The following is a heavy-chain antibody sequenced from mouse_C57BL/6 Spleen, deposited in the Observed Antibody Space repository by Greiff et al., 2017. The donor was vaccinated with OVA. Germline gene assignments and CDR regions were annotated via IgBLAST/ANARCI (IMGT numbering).Heavy chain of an antibody. J-gene: IGHJ2*01. V-gene: IGHV5-17*01. D-gene: IGHD1-1*01. CDR3: ARRTVVAVDY. CDR1: GFTFSDYG. Sequence: DVTLVESGGGLVKPGGSLKLSCAASGFTFSDYGMHWVRLAPETGLEWVAYISSGSSTIYYADPVKGRFTISRDNAKNTLFLQMTSLRSEDTAMYYCARRTVVAVDYWGQGTTLTVSS. CDR2: ISSGSSTI.